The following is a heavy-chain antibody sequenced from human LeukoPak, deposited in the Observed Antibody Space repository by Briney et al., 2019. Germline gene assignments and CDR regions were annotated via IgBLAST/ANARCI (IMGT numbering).Heavy chain of an antibody. Sequence: SVKVSCKASGGTFSSYAISWVRQAPGQGLEWMGRIIPILGIANYAQKFQGRVTITADKSTSTAYMELSSLRSEDTAVYYCARFSAAKAVGAYYFDYWGQGTLVTVSS. CDR3: ARFSAAKAVGAYYFDY. CDR2: IIPILGIA. J-gene: IGHJ4*02. V-gene: IGHV1-69*04. D-gene: IGHD2-2*01. CDR1: GGTFSSYA.